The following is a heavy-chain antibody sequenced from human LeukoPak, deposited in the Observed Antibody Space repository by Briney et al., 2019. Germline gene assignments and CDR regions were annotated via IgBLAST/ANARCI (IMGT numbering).Heavy chain of an antibody. CDR2: ISWNSGSI. CDR3: ATGSSGWYYYFDY. CDR1: GFTLDDYA. Sequence: GGCLRLSCAASGFTLDDYAMRWVRQAPGKCLEWVSGISWNSGSISYADSMKGPFTISRANAKISLYLQMNTLRAEAMALYSCATGSSGWYYYFDYWGQGTLVTVSS. V-gene: IGHV3-9*03. D-gene: IGHD6-19*01. J-gene: IGHJ4*02.